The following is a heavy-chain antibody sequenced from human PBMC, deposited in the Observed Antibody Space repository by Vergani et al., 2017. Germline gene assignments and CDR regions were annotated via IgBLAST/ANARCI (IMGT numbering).Heavy chain of an antibody. CDR1: GFTFSSYG. D-gene: IGHD6-13*01. V-gene: IGHV3-33*01. J-gene: IGHJ6*02. CDR2: IWYDGSNK. Sequence: VQLVESGGGVVQPGRSLRLSCAASGFTFSSYGMHWVRLAPGKGLEWVAVIWYDGSNKYYADSVKGRFTISRDNSKNTLYLQMNSLRAEDTAVYYCARARAAAGTYYYYGMDVWGQGTTVTVSS. CDR3: ARARAAAGTYYYYGMDV.